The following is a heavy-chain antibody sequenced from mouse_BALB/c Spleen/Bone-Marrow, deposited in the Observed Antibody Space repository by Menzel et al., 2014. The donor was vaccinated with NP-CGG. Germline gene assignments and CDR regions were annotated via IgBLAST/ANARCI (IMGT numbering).Heavy chain of an antibody. D-gene: IGHD2-14*01. CDR1: GYTFTSYW. V-gene: IGHV1S81*02. Sequence: QVQLKESGAELVKPGASVKLSCKASGYTFTSYWMHWVKQRPGQGLEWIGEINPSNGRTNYNEKFKSKATLTVDISSGTAYMQLSSLTSEDSAVYYCARDYGFDAGFACFVYWGQGTLVTVSA. CDR2: INPSNGRT. J-gene: IGHJ3*01. CDR3: ARDYGFDAGFACFVY.